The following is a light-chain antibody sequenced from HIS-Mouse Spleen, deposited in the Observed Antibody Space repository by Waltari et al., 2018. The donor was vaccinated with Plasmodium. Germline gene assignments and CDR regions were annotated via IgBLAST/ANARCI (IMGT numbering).Light chain of an antibody. Sequence: QSALTQPPSASGSPGQSVTISCTGTSRDVGGYNSFPWYQQPPGKAPKLMIYEVSKRPSGVPDRFSGSKSGNTASLTVSGLQAEDEADYYCSSYAGSNNLVFGGGTKLTVL. J-gene: IGLJ2*01. CDR3: SSYAGSNNLV. CDR1: SRDVGGYNS. CDR2: EVS. V-gene: IGLV2-8*01.